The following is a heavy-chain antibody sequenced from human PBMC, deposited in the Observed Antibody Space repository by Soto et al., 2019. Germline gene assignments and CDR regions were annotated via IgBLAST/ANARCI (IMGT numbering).Heavy chain of an antibody. Sequence: GGSLRLSCAASGFTFSSYGMHWVRQAPGKGLEWVAVIWYDGSNKYYADSVKGRFTISRDNSKNTLYLQMNSLRAEDTAVYYCARGGTMIVVEYYYYGMDVWGQGTTVTVSS. V-gene: IGHV3-33*01. CDR1: GFTFSSYG. J-gene: IGHJ6*02. CDR3: ARGGTMIVVEYYYYGMDV. CDR2: IWYDGSNK. D-gene: IGHD3-22*01.